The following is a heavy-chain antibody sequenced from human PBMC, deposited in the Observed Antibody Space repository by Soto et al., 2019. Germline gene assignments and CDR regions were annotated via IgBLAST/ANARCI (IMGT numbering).Heavy chain of an antibody. V-gene: IGHV4-34*01. CDR3: ARTSPIVVVPAAKNWFDP. Sequence: PSETLSLTCAVYGGSFSCYYWVWIRQPPGKGLEWIGEINHSGSTNYNPSLKSRVTISVDTSKNQFSLKLSSVTAADTAVYYCARTSPIVVVPAAKNWFDPWGQGTLVTV. D-gene: IGHD2-2*01. CDR1: GGSFSCYY. J-gene: IGHJ5*02. CDR2: INHSGST.